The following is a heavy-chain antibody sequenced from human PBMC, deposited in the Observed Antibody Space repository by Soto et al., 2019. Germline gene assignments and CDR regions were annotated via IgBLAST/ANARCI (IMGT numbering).Heavy chain of an antibody. CDR2: ISGSGGST. V-gene: IGHV3-23*01. Sequence: EVQLLESGGGLVQPGGSLRLSCAASGFTFSSYAMSWVRQAPGKGLEWVSAISGSGGSTYYADSVKGRFTISRDNSKNTLYLQMNSLRAEDTAVYYCAKDGGVTIFGVVRGRYFDYWGQGTLVTVSS. J-gene: IGHJ4*02. CDR3: AKDGGVTIFGVVRGRYFDY. CDR1: GFTFSSYA. D-gene: IGHD3-3*01.